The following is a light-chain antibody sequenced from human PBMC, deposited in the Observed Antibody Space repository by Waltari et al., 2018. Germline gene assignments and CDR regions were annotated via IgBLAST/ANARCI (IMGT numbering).Light chain of an antibody. CDR1: QTLSSSY. J-gene: IGKJ4*01. Sequence: EIVLTQSPGTLSLSPGERVTLPCRASQTLSSSYLAWYQQKPGQAPRLLIYGASSRATGISNKFSGSGSGTDFTLTISRLEAEDFAVYYCQQYGNSPPTFGGGTKVEIK. CDR2: GAS. V-gene: IGKV3-20*01. CDR3: QQYGNSPPT.